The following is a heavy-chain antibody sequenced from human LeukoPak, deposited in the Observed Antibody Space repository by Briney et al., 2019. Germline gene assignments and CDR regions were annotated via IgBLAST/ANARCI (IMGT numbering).Heavy chain of an antibody. V-gene: IGHV4-34*01. Sequence: PSETLSLTCAVYGGSFSGYYWSWIRQPPGKGLEWIGEINHSGSTNYNPSLKSRVTISVDTSKNQFSLKLSSVTAADTAVCYCARHGVNYDYVWGSYRSRKFNWFDPWGQGTLVTVSS. D-gene: IGHD3-16*02. CDR3: ARHGVNYDYVWGSYRSRKFNWFDP. J-gene: IGHJ5*02. CDR1: GGSFSGYY. CDR2: INHSGST.